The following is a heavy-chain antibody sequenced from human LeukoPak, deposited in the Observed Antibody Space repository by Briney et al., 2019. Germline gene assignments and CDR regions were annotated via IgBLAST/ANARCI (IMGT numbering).Heavy chain of an antibody. D-gene: IGHD3-9*01. CDR1: GYTFTGYY. CDR2: INPSGGST. CDR3: AVDVLRYFDWLGYFQH. Sequence: GASVKVSCKASGYTFTGYYMHWVRQAPGQGLEWMGIINPSGGSTSYAQKFQGRVTMTRDTSTSTVYMELSSLRSEDTAVYYCAVDVLRYFDWLGYFQHWGQGTLVTVSS. J-gene: IGHJ1*01. V-gene: IGHV1-46*01.